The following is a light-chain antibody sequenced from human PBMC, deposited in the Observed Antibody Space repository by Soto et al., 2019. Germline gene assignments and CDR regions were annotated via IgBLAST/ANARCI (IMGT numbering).Light chain of an antibody. CDR1: QSISTW. V-gene: IGKV1-5*03. CDR3: QQHNSYPAT. Sequence: DIQMTQSPSTLSASVGDRVTITCRASQSISTWLAWYQQKPGKAPKLLIYMASTLESGVPSRFSGSASGTEFTLTISSLQPDDFATCYCQQHNSYPATFGQGTKVEIK. CDR2: MAS. J-gene: IGKJ1*01.